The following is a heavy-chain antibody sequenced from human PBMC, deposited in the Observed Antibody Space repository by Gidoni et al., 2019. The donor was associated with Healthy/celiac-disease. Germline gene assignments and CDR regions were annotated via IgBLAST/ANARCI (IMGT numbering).Heavy chain of an antibody. Sequence: EVQLVESGGGLVQPGGSLRLSCAASGFTFSSYWMHWVRQAQGKGLGWVSRINSDGSSTSYADSVKGRFTISRDNAKNTLYLQMNSLRAEDTAVYYCASLNYYDSSGPKDYWGQGTLVTVSS. CDR1: GFTFSSYW. CDR3: ASLNYYDSSGPKDY. CDR2: INSDGSST. D-gene: IGHD3-22*01. V-gene: IGHV3-74*01. J-gene: IGHJ4*02.